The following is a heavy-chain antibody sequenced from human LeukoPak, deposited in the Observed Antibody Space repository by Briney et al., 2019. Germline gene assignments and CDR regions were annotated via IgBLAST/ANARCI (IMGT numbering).Heavy chain of an antibody. J-gene: IGHJ4*02. Sequence: SETLSLTCTVSGGSISSSSYYWGWIRQPPGEGLEWIGSIYYSGSTYYNPSLKSRVTISVDTSKNQFSLKLSSVTAADTAVYYCARHSSRGFSSDYWGQGTLVTVSS. D-gene: IGHD2-15*01. CDR3: ARHSSRGFSSDY. CDR1: GGSISSSSYY. CDR2: IYYSGST. V-gene: IGHV4-39*01.